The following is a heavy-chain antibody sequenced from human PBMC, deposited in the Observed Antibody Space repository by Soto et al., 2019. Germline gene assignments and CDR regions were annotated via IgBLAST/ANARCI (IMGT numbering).Heavy chain of an antibody. CDR3: ASSAYYDSSGLWSPIDY. CDR2: IWYDGSNK. D-gene: IGHD3-22*01. Sequence: GGSLRLSCAASGFTFSSYGMHWVRQAPGKGLEWVAVIWYDGSNKYYADSVKGRFTISRDNSKNTLYLQMNSLRAEDTAVYYCASSAYYDSSGLWSPIDYWGQGTPVTVSS. V-gene: IGHV3-33*01. J-gene: IGHJ4*02. CDR1: GFTFSSYG.